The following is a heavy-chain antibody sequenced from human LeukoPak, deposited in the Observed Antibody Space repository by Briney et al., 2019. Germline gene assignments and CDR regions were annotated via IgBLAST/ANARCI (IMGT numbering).Heavy chain of an antibody. CDR2: ISFDGSNK. Sequence: GRSLRLSCAASGFTFSSYAIHWVRQAPGKGLEWVALISFDGSNKYYADSVKGRFTISRDNSKNTLYLQMNSLRAEDTAAYYCARGPGAYYYGSGNSFDPWGQGTLVTVSS. CDR1: GFTFSSYA. J-gene: IGHJ5*02. CDR3: ARGPGAYYYGSGNSFDP. V-gene: IGHV3-30*04. D-gene: IGHD3-10*01.